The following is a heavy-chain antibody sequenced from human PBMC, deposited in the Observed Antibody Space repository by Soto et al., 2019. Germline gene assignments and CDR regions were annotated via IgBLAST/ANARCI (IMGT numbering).Heavy chain of an antibody. CDR3: ARPLRDRNYYYGMAV. CDR2: TIPMFGTP. J-gene: IGHJ6*02. CDR1: GGTFSKYA. D-gene: IGHD3-22*01. V-gene: IGHV1-69*01. Sequence: QVQLVQSGAEMQQPGASVRVSCKASGGTFSKYAFSWVRQAPGQGLEWLGGTIPMFGTPNYAQKFQGRVASSADESTATVYMELISLRSEDTAVYFCARPLRDRNYYYGMAVWGQGTTVTVSS.